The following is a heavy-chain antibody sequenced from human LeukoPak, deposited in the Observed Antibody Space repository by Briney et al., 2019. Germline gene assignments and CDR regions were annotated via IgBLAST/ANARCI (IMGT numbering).Heavy chain of an antibody. J-gene: IGHJ4*02. CDR2: IYSGGST. CDR1: GFTFSSYA. CDR3: ARDRDYGDYVFDY. Sequence: RRSLRLSCAASGFTFSSYAMHWVRQAPGKGLEWVSVIYSGGSTYYADSVKGRFTISRDNSKNTLYLQMNSLRAEDTAVYYCARDRDYGDYVFDYWGQGTLVTVSS. V-gene: IGHV3-66*01. D-gene: IGHD4-17*01.